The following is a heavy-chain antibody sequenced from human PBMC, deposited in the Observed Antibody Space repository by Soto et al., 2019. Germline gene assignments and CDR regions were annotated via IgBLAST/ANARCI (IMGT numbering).Heavy chain of an antibody. CDR1: GGSISSSSYY. J-gene: IGHJ4*02. V-gene: IGHV4-39*01. CDR3: ARQPRVQQLVDY. D-gene: IGHD6-13*01. CDR2: IYYSGST. Sequence: QLQLQESGPGLVKASVTLSLTCTVSGGSISSSSYYWGWIRQPPGKGLEWIGSIYYSGSTYYNPSLKSRVTISVDTSNNQFSLKLSSVTAADTAVYYCARQPRVQQLVDYWGQGTLVTVSS.